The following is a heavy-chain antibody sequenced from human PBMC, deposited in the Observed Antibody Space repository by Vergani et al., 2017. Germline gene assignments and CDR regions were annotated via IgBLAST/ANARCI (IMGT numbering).Heavy chain of an antibody. CDR2: IYYSGST. Sequence: QLQLQESGPGLVKPSETLSLTCTVSGGSISSSSYYWGWIRQPPGKGLEWIGSIYYSGSTYYNPSLKSRVTISVDTSKNQFSLKLSYVTAADTAVYYCARLGAYITIFGVAFDAFDIWGQGTMVTVSS. D-gene: IGHD3-3*01. V-gene: IGHV4-39*01. CDR3: ARLGAYITIFGVAFDAFDI. J-gene: IGHJ3*02. CDR1: GGSISSSSYY.